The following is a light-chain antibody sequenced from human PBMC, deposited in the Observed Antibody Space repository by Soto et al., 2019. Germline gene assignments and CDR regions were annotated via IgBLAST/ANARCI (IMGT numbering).Light chain of an antibody. J-gene: IGKJ4*01. CDR1: QDIRNT. Sequence: AFHLPPSPSSPSASMVDTVSLACRAIQDIRNTLAWYQQRPGEAPKLLIFAASYLQSGVPSLFRGSGAVPACTLAITSLQHEDVATSACQQYYKFSWTFCGGTKVEI. V-gene: IGKV1-6*01. CDR2: AAS. CDR3: QQYYKFSWT.